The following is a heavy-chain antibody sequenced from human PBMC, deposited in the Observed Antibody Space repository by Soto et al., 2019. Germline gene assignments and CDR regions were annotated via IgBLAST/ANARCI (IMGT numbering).Heavy chain of an antibody. J-gene: IGHJ4*02. CDR3: ARFGTYYDSSGFQY. D-gene: IGHD3-22*01. CDR1: GFGFSSNW. V-gene: IGHV3-74*01. CDR2: ISTDGRDT. Sequence: LRLSCAASGFGFSSNWMHWVRQAPGKGLEWVSRISTDGRDTNYADSVKGRFTISRDNARNTLYLEMNSLRAEDSAVYYCARFGTYYDSSGFQYWGQGALVTVSS.